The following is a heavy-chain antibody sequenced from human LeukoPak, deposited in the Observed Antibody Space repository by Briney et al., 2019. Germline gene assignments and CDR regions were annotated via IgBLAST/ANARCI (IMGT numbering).Heavy chain of an antibody. D-gene: IGHD6-19*01. CDR1: GFTFSSYA. J-gene: IGHJ4*02. CDR3: AKPATYSSGWYIWDY. CDR2: ISGSGGGT. Sequence: GGSLRLSCAASGFTFSSYAMSWVRQAPGKGLEWLSVISGSGGGTYYADSVKGRFTISRDNSKNTLYLKMNSLRAEDTAVYYCAKPATYSSGWYIWDYWGQGTLVTVSS. V-gene: IGHV3-23*01.